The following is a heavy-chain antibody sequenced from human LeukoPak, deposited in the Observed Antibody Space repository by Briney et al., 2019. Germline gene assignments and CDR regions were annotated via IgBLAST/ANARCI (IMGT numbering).Heavy chain of an antibody. CDR3: ARMSSGWSRAFDI. CDR1: GFTVSTNY. J-gene: IGHJ3*02. Sequence: GGSLRLSCAASGFTVSTNYMSWVRQAPGKGLEWVSVTYSGGSTYYADSVKGRFTISRDNSKNTLYLQMNSLRAEDTAVYYCARMSSGWSRAFDIWGQGTMVTVSS. D-gene: IGHD6-19*01. CDR2: TYSGGST. V-gene: IGHV3-66*02.